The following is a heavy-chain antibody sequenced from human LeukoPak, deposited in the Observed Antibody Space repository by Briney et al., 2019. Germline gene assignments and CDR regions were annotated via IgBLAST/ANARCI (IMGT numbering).Heavy chain of an antibody. D-gene: IGHD5-18*01. V-gene: IGHV3-21*01. CDR1: GFTFSSYS. Sequence: GGSLRLSCAASGFTFSSYSMNWVRQAPGEGLEWVSSISSSSSYIYYADSVKGRFTISRDNAKNSLYLQMNSLRAEDTAVYYCAVRGYSYGDGMDVWGQGTTVTVSS. J-gene: IGHJ6*02. CDR2: ISSSSSYI. CDR3: AVRGYSYGDGMDV.